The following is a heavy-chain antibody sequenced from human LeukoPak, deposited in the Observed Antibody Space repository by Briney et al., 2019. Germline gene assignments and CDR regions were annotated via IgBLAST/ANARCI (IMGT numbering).Heavy chain of an antibody. CDR3: ARCYYHGSERGSYYFDY. J-gene: IGHJ4*02. Sequence: GGSLRLSCAASGFSFDSYSMNWVRQAPGKGLEWVSSISSSSTYIYYADSVKGRFAISRDNAKNSLYLQMNSLRAEDTAVYYCARCYYHGSERGSYYFDYWGQGTLVTVSS. CDR1: GFSFDSYS. CDR2: ISSSSTYI. V-gene: IGHV3-21*01. D-gene: IGHD3-10*01.